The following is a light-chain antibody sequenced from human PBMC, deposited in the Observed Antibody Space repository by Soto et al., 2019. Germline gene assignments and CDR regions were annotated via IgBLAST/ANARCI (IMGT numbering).Light chain of an antibody. J-gene: IGKJ3*01. CDR2: DAS. V-gene: IGKV3-15*01. CDR3: QHYDHWPPFT. Sequence: EIVLTQFPATVSVSPVETVTLSCRASQRLTATLAWYQQKPGQAPRLLLYDASTRATGIPARFSGSESGTEFTLSISSLQSEDAAIYVWQHYDHWPPFTFGPGNKVNVK. CDR1: QRLTAT.